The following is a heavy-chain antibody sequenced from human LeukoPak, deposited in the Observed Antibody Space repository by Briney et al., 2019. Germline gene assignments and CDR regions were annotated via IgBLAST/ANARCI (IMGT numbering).Heavy chain of an antibody. CDR3: AKGGSSGIYYYYGMDV. CDR2: ISGSGGST. CDR1: GFTFSSYA. Sequence: GSLRLSCAASGFTFSSYAISWVRQAPGKGLEWVSAISGSGGSTYYADSVKGRFTISRDNSKNTLYLQMNSLRAEDTAVYYCAKGGSSGIYYYYGMDVWGQGTTVTVSS. D-gene: IGHD3-22*01. J-gene: IGHJ6*02. V-gene: IGHV3-23*01.